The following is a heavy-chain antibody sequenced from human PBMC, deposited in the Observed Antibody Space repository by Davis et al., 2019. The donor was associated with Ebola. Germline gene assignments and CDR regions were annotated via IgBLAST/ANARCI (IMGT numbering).Heavy chain of an antibody. D-gene: IGHD3-3*01. J-gene: IGHJ4*02. V-gene: IGHV4-59*02. CDR3: ARGRFLEWAIDY. CDR1: GGSVSNYY. Sequence: SETLSLTCTVSGGSVSNYYWSWIRQPPGKGLEWIGYIYYRGSTNYNPSLKSRVTILVDTSKNQFSLKLRSVTAADTAVYYCARGRFLEWAIDYWGQGTLVTVSS. CDR2: IYYRGST.